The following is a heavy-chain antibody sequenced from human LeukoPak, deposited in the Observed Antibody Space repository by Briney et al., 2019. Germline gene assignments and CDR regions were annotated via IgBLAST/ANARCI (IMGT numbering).Heavy chain of an antibody. V-gene: IGHV3-53*01. D-gene: IGHD6-19*01. CDR1: GFTVSSNS. CDR3: ARAPIISGWFDY. Sequence: TGGSLRLSCTVSGFTVSSNSMSWVRQAPGKGLEWVSFIYSDNTHYSDSVKGRFTISRDNSKNTLYLQMNSLRAEDTAVYYCARAPIISGWFDYWGQGTLVTVSS. CDR2: IYSDNT. J-gene: IGHJ4*02.